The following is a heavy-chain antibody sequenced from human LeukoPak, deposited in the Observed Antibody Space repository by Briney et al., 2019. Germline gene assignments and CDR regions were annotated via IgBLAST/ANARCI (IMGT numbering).Heavy chain of an antibody. J-gene: IGHJ4*02. D-gene: IGHD5-18*01. CDR2: MNPNSGNT. CDR1: GYTFTSYD. V-gene: IGHV1-8*01. CDR3: ARGVNSCGYRPRSYYFDY. Sequence: ASVKVSCKASGYTFTSYDINWVRQATGQGLEWMGWMNPNSGNTGYAQKFQGRVTMTRNTSISTAYMELSSLRSEDTAVYYCARGVNSCGYRPRSYYFDYWGQGTLVTVSS.